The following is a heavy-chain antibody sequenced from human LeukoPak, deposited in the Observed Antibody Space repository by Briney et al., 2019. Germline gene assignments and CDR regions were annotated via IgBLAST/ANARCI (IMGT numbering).Heavy chain of an antibody. D-gene: IGHD5-24*01. V-gene: IGHV3-48*03. Sequence: LTGGSLRLSCAASAFTFSSYAMTWVRQAPGKGLEWVSYISSSGSTLYYADSVKGRFTISRDNAKNSLYLQMDSLRAEDTAVYYCVGDGYNQDPDYWGQGTLVTVSS. CDR3: VGDGYNQDPDY. CDR2: ISSSGSTL. CDR1: AFTFSSYA. J-gene: IGHJ4*02.